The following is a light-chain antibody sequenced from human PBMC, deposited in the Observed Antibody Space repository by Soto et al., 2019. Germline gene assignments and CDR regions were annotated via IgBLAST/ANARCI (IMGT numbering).Light chain of an antibody. J-gene: IGKJ5*01. V-gene: IGKV1-39*01. CDR2: AAS. CDR1: QSISSY. Sequence: DIKLNQSPYSLSAYVGDRVALTCLASQSISSYLNWNQQKPGKAPKLLIYAASSLQSGVPSRFSGSGSGTDFTLTISSLQPEDFATYYCQQLNSYPSITFGQGTRLEI. CDR3: QQLNSYPSIT.